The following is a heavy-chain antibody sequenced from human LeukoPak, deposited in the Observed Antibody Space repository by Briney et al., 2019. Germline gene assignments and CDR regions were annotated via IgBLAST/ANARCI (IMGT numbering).Heavy chain of an antibody. V-gene: IGHV4-34*01. CDR1: NGSFTEYF. D-gene: IGHD3-3*01. CDR3: AREKFLGRLTRVLDT. Sequence: PSETLSLTCVVNNGSFTEYFWSWIRQPPGKGLEWIGEVYHSGSTNYNPSLKSRLSISADMSKKQFSLKLNSVTAADTAVYYCAREKFLGRLTRVLDTWGQGTLVTVPS. J-gene: IGHJ5*02. CDR2: VYHSGST.